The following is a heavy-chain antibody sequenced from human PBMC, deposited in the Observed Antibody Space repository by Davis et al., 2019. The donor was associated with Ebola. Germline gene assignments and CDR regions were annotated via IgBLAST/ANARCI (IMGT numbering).Heavy chain of an antibody. Sequence: GESLKISCAASGFTFSSYAMSWVRQAPGKGLEWVSAISGSGGSTYYADSVKGRFTISRDNAKNTLYLQMNSLRAEDTAVYYCARGARGSYVDDYWGQGTLVTVSS. CDR3: ARGARGSYVDDY. J-gene: IGHJ4*02. D-gene: IGHD3-10*01. CDR1: GFTFSSYA. V-gene: IGHV3-23*01. CDR2: ISGSGGST.